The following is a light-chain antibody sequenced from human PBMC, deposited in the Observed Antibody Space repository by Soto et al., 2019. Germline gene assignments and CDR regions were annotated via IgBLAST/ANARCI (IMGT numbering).Light chain of an antibody. CDR1: SSNIKSNT. CDR3: AAWDDSLNGYV. J-gene: IGLJ1*01. Sequence: QPVLTQPPSASGTPGQRVTISCSGSSSNIKSNTVHWYQQLPGTAHKLLIYTNNQRPSGVPDRFSGSKSGTSASLAISGLHSEDEADYYCAAWDDSLNGYVFGTGTKLTVL. CDR2: TNN. V-gene: IGLV1-44*01.